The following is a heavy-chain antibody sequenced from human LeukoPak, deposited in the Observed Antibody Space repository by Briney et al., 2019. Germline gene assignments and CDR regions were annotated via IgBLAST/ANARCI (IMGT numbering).Heavy chain of an antibody. V-gene: IGHV3-48*03. CDR3: TRYHDYGDY. Sequence: GGSLRLSCAASGFTFSSYEMNWVRQAPGKGLEWVSYISSSGSTIYYADSVKGRFTISRDNAKNSLYLQMNSLRAEDTAVYYCTRYHDYGDYGGQGTLVTVSS. CDR2: ISSSGSTI. CDR1: GFTFSSYE. J-gene: IGHJ4*02.